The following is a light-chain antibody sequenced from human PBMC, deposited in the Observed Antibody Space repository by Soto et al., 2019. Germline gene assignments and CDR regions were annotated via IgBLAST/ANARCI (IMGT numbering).Light chain of an antibody. CDR2: DAY. Sequence: EVVLTQSPVTLSLSPGPRATLSCRASQSFRGLLAWYQQKPGQAPRLLIYDAYNRATGIPPRFSGSGSGTDFTLTISSLEPEDSAVYYCQQRHMWPITFGQGTRLEIK. CDR3: QQRHMWPIT. V-gene: IGKV3-11*01. J-gene: IGKJ5*01. CDR1: QSFRGL.